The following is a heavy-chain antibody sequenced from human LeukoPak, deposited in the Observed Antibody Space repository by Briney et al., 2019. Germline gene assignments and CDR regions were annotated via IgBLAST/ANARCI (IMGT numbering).Heavy chain of an antibody. J-gene: IGHJ5*02. Sequence: GASVKVSCTASGGTFSSYAISWVRQAPGQGLEWMGRIIPIFGIANYAQKFQGRVTITADKSTSTAYMELSRLRSEETAVYYCARDVLPRGFDPWGQGTLVTASS. D-gene: IGHD3-10*01. CDR2: IIPIFGIA. CDR3: ARDVLPRGFDP. V-gene: IGHV1-69*04. CDR1: GGTFSSYA.